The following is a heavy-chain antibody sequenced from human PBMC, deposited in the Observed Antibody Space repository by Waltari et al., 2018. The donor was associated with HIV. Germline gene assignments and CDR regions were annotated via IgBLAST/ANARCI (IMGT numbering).Heavy chain of an antibody. J-gene: IGHJ4*02. CDR3: ARDADYVSTTIAY. Sequence: EVQLVASGGGLVQPGGSLRRACAASGFTVGSNYLSWLRQAPGKGLEWVSVIYSGGSTYYADSVKGRFTISRDNSKNTLYLQMNSLRAEDTAVYYCARDADYVSTTIAYWGQGTLVTVSS. CDR1: GFTVGSNY. D-gene: IGHD3-22*01. V-gene: IGHV3-66*01. CDR2: IYSGGST.